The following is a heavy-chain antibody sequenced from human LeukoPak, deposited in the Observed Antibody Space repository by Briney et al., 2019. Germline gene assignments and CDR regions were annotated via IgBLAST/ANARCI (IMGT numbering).Heavy chain of an antibody. CDR3: ARVGSTDSPHAFDI. CDR2: INSDGRKT. Sequence: GGSLRLSCAASGFTFSSYWMDWVRQAPGKGLVWVSGINSDGRKTRYAESVKGRFTISRDNAKNTLYLQMNSLRAEDTSVYYCARVGSTDSPHAFDIWGQGTMVTVSS. CDR1: GFTFSSYW. J-gene: IGHJ3*02. D-gene: IGHD2-21*02. V-gene: IGHV3-74*01.